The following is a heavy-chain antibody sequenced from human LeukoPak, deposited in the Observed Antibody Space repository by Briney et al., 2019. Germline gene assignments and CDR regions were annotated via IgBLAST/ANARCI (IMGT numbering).Heavy chain of an antibody. CDR2: ISAYNGNT. CDR1: GYTFTSYG. CDR3: ARDGDSLWRYYYYYYMDV. D-gene: IGHD4-17*01. V-gene: IGHV1-18*01. J-gene: IGHJ6*03. Sequence: GASVKVSCKASGYTFTSYGISWVRQAPGQGLEWMGWISAYNGNTNYAQKLQGRVTMTTDTSTSTAYMELRSLRSDDTAVYYCARDGDSLWRYYYYYYMDVWGKGTTVTVSS.